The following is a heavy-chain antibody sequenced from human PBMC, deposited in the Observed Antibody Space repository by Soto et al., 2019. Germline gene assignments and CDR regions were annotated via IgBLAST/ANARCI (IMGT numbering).Heavy chain of an antibody. J-gene: IGHJ6*02. Sequence: SETLSLTCTVSGGSISSGGYYWSWIRQHPGKGLEWIGYIYYSGSTYYNPSLKSRVTISVDTSKNQFSLKLSSVTAADTAVYYCARDNVVVPAAPWRYYGMDVWGQGTTVTVSS. CDR2: IYYSGST. CDR3: ARDNVVVPAAPWRYYGMDV. V-gene: IGHV4-31*03. CDR1: GGSISSGGYY. D-gene: IGHD2-2*01.